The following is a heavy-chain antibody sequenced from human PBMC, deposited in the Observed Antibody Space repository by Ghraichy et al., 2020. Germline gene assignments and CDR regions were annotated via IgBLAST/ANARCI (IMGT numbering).Heavy chain of an antibody. CDR2: IYHSGST. CDR1: GGSISSNNW. D-gene: IGHD1-26*01. J-gene: IGHJ4*02. V-gene: IGHV4-4*02. CDR3: ARDVGARTPNY. Sequence: SETLSLTCAVSGGSISSNNWWNWVRQPPGKGLEWIGEIYHSGSTNYNPSLKSRVTISVDRSENQFSLRLSSVTAADTAVYYCARDVGARTPNYWGQGTLVTVSS.